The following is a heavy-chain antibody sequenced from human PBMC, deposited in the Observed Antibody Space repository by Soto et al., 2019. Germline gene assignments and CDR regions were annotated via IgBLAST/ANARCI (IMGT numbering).Heavy chain of an antibody. CDR2: ISSSSSYT. CDR1: GFTFSDYY. D-gene: IGHD3-10*01. CDR3: ARGGSGFGNYFDY. J-gene: IGHJ4*02. Sequence: QVQLVESGGGLVKPGGSLRLSCAASGFTFSDYYMSWIRQAPGKGLEWVSYISSSSSYTNYADSVRGRFTISRDNAMNSLYRQMTSLRAEDTAVYYCARGGSGFGNYFDYWGQGTLVTVSS. V-gene: IGHV3-11*05.